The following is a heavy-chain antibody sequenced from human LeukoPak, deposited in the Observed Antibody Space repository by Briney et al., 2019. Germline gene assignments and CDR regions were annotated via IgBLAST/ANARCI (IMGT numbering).Heavy chain of an antibody. CDR2: IYYSGST. J-gene: IGHJ5*02. Sequence: SETLSLTCSVSGYSISSGYYWAWIRQPPGKGLEWIGYIYYSGSTNYKPSLKSRVTISVDTSKNQFSLKLSSVTAADTAVYYCARGGYYGSGNDFRFDPWGQGTLVTVSS. V-gene: IGHV4-61*01. CDR1: GYSISSGYY. D-gene: IGHD3-10*01. CDR3: ARGGYYGSGNDFRFDP.